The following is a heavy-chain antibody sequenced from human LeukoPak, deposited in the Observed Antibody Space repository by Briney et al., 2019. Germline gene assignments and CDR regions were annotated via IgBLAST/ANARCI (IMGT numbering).Heavy chain of an antibody. Sequence: GGSLRLSCAASGFTFSDYYMSWIRQAPGKGLEWVSYVSSSGSTIYYADSVKGRFTISRDNAKNSLYLQMNSLKAEDTAVYYCARTGTTVTTSYFDYWGQGTLVTVSS. CDR3: ARTGTTVTTSYFDY. J-gene: IGHJ4*02. CDR2: VSSSGSTI. D-gene: IGHD4-17*01. CDR1: GFTFSDYY. V-gene: IGHV3-11*01.